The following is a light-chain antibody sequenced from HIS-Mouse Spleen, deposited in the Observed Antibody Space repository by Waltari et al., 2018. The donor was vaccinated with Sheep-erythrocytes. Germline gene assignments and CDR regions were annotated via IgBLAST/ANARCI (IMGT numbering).Light chain of an antibody. V-gene: IGLV2-23*01. J-gene: IGLJ3*02. Sequence: QSALTQPASVSGSPGQSITISCTGTSSDVGSYNLVSWYQQHPGKTPKLTIYEGSKRPSGVSNRFSGSKSGTTASLTISGLQAEDEADYYCCSYAGSSTPWVFGGGTKLTVL. CDR3: CSYAGSSTPWV. CDR2: EGS. CDR1: SSDVGSYNL.